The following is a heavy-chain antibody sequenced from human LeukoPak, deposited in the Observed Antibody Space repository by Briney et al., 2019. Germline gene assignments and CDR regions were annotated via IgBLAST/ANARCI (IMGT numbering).Heavy chain of an antibody. Sequence: ASVKVSCKASGYTFTNYGISWVRQAPGQGLEWMGGIIPIFGTANYAQKFQGRVTITADESTSTAYMELSSLRSEDTAVYYCARDKYYYGSGSYPDWGQGTLVTVSS. J-gene: IGHJ4*02. CDR1: GYTFTNYG. D-gene: IGHD3-10*01. V-gene: IGHV1-69*13. CDR2: IIPIFGTA. CDR3: ARDKYYYGSGSYPD.